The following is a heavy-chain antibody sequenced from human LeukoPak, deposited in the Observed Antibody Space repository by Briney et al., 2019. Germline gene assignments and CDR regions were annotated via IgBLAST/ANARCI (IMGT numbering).Heavy chain of an antibody. V-gene: IGHV3-33*01. J-gene: IGHJ4*02. CDR3: ARDGNPSKNGLHYGADC. Sequence: GGSLRLSCEASGFTFSSYGMHWVRQAPGKGLEWVAIISYDGDSRYYVDSVRGRFSISRDNSKNTVDLQMDTLRAEDTAVYYCARDGNPSKNGLHYGADCWGQGRLVTVSS. CDR2: ISYDGDSR. D-gene: IGHD3-16*01. CDR1: GFTFSSYG.